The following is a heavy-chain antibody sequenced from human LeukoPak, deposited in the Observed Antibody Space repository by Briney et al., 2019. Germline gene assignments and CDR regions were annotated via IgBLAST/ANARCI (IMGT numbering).Heavy chain of an antibody. D-gene: IGHD1-1*01. CDR2: IYYSGST. V-gene: IGHV4-59*01. J-gene: IGHJ4*02. CDR3: ARGRWNDLNYYFDY. Sequence: GSLRLSCAASGFTFSSYGMHWIRQPPGKGLEWIGYIYYSGSTNYNPSLKSRVTISVDTSKNQFSLKLSSVTAADTAVYYCARGRWNDLNYYFDYWGQGTLVTVSS. CDR1: GFTFSSYG.